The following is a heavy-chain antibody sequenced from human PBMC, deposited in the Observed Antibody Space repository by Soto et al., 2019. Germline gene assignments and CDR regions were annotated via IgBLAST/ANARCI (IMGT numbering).Heavy chain of an antibody. D-gene: IGHD6-19*01. CDR3: AHRRRVAVAGTYFDY. J-gene: IGHJ4*02. Sequence: GLDLEWLALIYWNDDKRYSPSLKSRLTITKDTSKNQVVLTMTNMDPVDTATYYCAHRRRVAVAGTYFDYWGQGTLVTVSS. V-gene: IGHV2-5*01. CDR2: IYWNDDK.